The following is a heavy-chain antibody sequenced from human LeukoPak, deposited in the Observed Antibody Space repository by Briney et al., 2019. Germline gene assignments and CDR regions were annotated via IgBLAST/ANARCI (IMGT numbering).Heavy chain of an antibody. CDR3: ARDLNYGDKRDDAFDI. CDR1: GFTFSSYE. V-gene: IGHV3-48*03. D-gene: IGHD4-17*01. Sequence: GGSLRLSCAASGFTFSSYEMNWVRQAPGKGLEWVSYISSSDSTIYYADSAKGRFTISRDNAKNSLYLQMNSLRAEDTAVYYCARDLNYGDKRDDAFDIWGQGTMVTVSS. J-gene: IGHJ3*02. CDR2: ISSSDSTI.